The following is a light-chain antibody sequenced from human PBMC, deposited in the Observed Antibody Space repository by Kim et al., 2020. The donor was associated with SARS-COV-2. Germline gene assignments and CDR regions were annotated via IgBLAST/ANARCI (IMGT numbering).Light chain of an antibody. V-gene: IGLV2-8*01. Sequence: GQSVPISCTGTSSDVGGYNSVSWYQQHPGKAPKLIIYEVSKRPSGVPDRFSGSKSGNTASLTVSGLQAEDEADYYCSSYAGSNNLVFGGGTQLTVL. CDR2: EVS. J-gene: IGLJ2*01. CDR3: SSYAGSNNLV. CDR1: SSDVGGYNS.